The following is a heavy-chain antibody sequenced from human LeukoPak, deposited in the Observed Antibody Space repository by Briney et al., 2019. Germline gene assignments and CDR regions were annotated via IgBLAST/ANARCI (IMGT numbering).Heavy chain of an antibody. D-gene: IGHD2-15*01. Sequence: LSETLSLTCTVSGGSISSGSYYWSWVRQHPGKGLEWIGYIYYSGSTYYNPSLKSRVTISVDTSKNQFSLKLSSVTAADTAVYYCARVLPNCSGGSCYPDAFDIWGQGTMVTVSS. V-gene: IGHV4-31*03. CDR1: GGSISSGSYY. CDR3: ARVLPNCSGGSCYPDAFDI. CDR2: IYYSGST. J-gene: IGHJ3*02.